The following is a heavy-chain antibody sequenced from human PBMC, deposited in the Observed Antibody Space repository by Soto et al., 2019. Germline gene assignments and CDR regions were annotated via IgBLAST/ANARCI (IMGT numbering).Heavy chain of an antibody. CDR3: ARETPLIWFGELEGMDV. J-gene: IGHJ6*02. CDR1: GGSVSSNGAA. V-gene: IGHV6-1*01. D-gene: IGHD3-10*01. CDR2: TYYRSKWYN. Sequence: PSQTLSLTCAISGGSVSSNGAAWNWIRQSPSRGLEWLGRTYYRSKWYNDYAVSVKSRITINPDTSKNQFSLQLNSVTPEDTAVYYCARETPLIWFGELEGMDVWGQGTTVTVSS.